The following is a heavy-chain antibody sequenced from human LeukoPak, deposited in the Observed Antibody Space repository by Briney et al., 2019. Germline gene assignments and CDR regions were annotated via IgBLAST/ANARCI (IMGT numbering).Heavy chain of an antibody. Sequence: GGSLRLSCAASGFMFSSYWMSWVRQAPGKGLEWVAVILEDGRIQHYADSVQGRSTISRDNSKNTLFLQMNSLRTEDTAVYFCARVQGGGFRTADYWGQGTLVTVSS. CDR2: ILEDGRIQ. D-gene: IGHD1-14*01. J-gene: IGHJ4*02. V-gene: IGHV3-30*03. CDR1: GFMFSSYW. CDR3: ARVQGGGFRTADY.